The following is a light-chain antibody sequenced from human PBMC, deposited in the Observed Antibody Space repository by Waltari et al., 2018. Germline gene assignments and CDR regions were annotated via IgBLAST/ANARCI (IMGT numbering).Light chain of an antibody. CDR1: KLGENS. CDR2: RDN. Sequence: SYELTQPPSVSVSPGQTASITCSGEKLGENSAYWYHQKPGQSPLLVIYRDNMRPSGIPERFSGSNSGNTATLTISGTQAMDEADYYCQAWDSSTAVFGTGTKVTVL. V-gene: IGLV3-1*01. J-gene: IGLJ1*01. CDR3: QAWDSSTAV.